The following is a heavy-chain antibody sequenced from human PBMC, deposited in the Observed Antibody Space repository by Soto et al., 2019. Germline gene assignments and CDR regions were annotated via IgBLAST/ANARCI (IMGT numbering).Heavy chain of an antibody. CDR3: ARGKKRTTVTTHYYYGMDV. CDR1: GGSFSGYY. V-gene: IGHV4-34*01. CDR2: INHSGST. D-gene: IGHD4-4*01. Sequence: PSETLSLTCAVYGGSFSGYYWSWIRQPPGKGLEWIGEINHSGSTNYNPSLKSRVTISVDTSKNQFSLKLSSVTAADTAVYYCARGKKRTTVTTHYYYGMDVWGQGTTVTSP. J-gene: IGHJ6*02.